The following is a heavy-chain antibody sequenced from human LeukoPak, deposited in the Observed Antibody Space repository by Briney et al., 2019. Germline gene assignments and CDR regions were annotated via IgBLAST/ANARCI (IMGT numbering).Heavy chain of an antibody. CDR1: GYTFTGYY. Sequence: ASVKVSCKASGYTFTGYYMHWVRQAPGQGLEWMGIINPSGGSTSYAQKFQGRVTMTRDTSTSTVYMELSSLRSEDTAVYYCARAIDMIVVVSGLDAFDIWGQGTMVTVSS. D-gene: IGHD3-22*01. CDR2: INPSGGST. J-gene: IGHJ3*02. V-gene: IGHV1-46*03. CDR3: ARAIDMIVVVSGLDAFDI.